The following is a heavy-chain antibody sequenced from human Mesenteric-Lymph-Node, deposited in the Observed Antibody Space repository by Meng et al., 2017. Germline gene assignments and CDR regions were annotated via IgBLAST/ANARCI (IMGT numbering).Heavy chain of an antibody. CDR1: GYTFTSYG. V-gene: IGHV1-8*02. J-gene: IGHJ4*02. CDR3: ARPDEGYSYGLSLGY. CDR2: MNPNSGNT. D-gene: IGHD5-18*01. Sequence: ASVKVSCKASGYTFTSYGISWVRQAPGQGLEWMGWMNPNSGNTGYAQKFQGRVTMTRNTSISTAYMELSSLRSEDTAVYYCARPDEGYSYGLSLGYWGQGTLVTVSS.